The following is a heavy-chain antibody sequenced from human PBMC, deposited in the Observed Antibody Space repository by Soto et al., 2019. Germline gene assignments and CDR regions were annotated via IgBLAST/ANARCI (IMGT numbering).Heavy chain of an antibody. V-gene: IGHV3-30*03. D-gene: IGHD6-19*01. CDR2: LSYEGSEE. Sequence: GGSLRLSCAASGFNFGAFGMHWVRQAPGKGLGWLSVLSYEGSEEYYADSVRGRFTISRDNSKNTLFLQMDSLRVDDTGVYYCALTRRSSLLEVAGPGFEYWGQGTLVTVS. CDR1: GFNFGAFG. J-gene: IGHJ4*02. CDR3: ALTRRSSLLEVAGPGFEY.